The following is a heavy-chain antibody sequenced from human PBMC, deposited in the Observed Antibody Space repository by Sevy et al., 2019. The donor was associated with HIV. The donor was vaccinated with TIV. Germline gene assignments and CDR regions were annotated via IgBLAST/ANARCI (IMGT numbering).Heavy chain of an antibody. J-gene: IGHJ4*02. D-gene: IGHD3-10*01. CDR3: ARATGDGPAGHFDY. CDR1: GLTFRATY. CDR2: ISNTGTYV. Sequence: GGSLRLSCASSGLTFRATYFSWIRQAPGKGLEWISYISNTGTYVQYADSVGGRFTISKDNPKNSLYLQMNSLTVGDTAVYYCARATGDGPAGHFDYWGQGVLVTVSS. V-gene: IGHV3-11*01.